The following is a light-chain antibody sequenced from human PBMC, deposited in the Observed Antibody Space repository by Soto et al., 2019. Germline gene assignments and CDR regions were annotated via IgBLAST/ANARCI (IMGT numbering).Light chain of an antibody. J-gene: IGKJ4*01. CDR1: QSISTY. CDR3: QHGYSTPLT. Sequence: DIQMTQSPSSLSASVGDRVTITCRASQSISTYLHWYQQKPGKAPNLLIYAASTLQSGVPSRFSGSGSGTDFTLTISRRQPEDFANYFCQHGYSTPLTFGGGTKVDIK. V-gene: IGKV1-39*01. CDR2: AAS.